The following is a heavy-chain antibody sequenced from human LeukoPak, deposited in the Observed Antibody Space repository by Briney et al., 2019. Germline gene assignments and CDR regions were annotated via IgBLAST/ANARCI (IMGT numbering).Heavy chain of an antibody. CDR2: IKQDGSEK. V-gene: IGHV3-7*01. CDR1: GFTFSSYW. CDR3: ARDESLFKYYYGMDV. Sequence: GGSLRLSCAASGFTFSSYWMSWVRQAPGKGLEWVANIKQDGSEKYYVDSVKGRFTISRDNAKNSLYLQMNSLRAEDTAVYYCARDESLFKYYYGMDVWGQGTTVTVSS. J-gene: IGHJ6*02.